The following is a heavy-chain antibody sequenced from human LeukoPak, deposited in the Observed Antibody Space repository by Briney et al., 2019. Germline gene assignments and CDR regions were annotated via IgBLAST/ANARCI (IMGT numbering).Heavy chain of an antibody. D-gene: IGHD5-24*01. J-gene: IGHJ6*02. Sequence: SVKVSCKASGGTFSTYAITWVRQAPGQGLEWMGRILPIFDMASYAQKFQGRVTITADTSTRTAYMELSSLRSDDTAVYYCARDGGWLQTQNHYYYHGMDVWGQGTTVTVSS. CDR2: ILPIFDMA. V-gene: IGHV1-69*04. CDR1: GGTFSTYA. CDR3: ARDGGWLQTQNHYYYHGMDV.